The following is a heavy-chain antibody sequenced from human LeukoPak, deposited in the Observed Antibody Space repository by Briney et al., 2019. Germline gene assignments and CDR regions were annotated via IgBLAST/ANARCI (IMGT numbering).Heavy chain of an antibody. V-gene: IGHV3-23*01. Sequence: RGSLRLSCAASGFTFSSYAMSWVRQAPGKGLEWVSGISGSGGNTYYADSVKGRFTISRDNSKNTLYLQMNSLRAEDTAVYYCAKGWGIRIAAAGTIDYWGQGTLVTVSS. CDR3: AKGWGIRIAAAGTIDY. J-gene: IGHJ4*02. D-gene: IGHD6-13*01. CDR1: GFTFSSYA. CDR2: ISGSGGNT.